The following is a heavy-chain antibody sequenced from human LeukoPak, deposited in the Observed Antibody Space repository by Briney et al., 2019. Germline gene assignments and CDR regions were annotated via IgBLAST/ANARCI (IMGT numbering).Heavy chain of an antibody. J-gene: IGHJ4*02. CDR1: GYTFTSYY. V-gene: IGHV1-46*01. CDR2: INPSGGST. Sequence: GASVKVSCKASGYTFTSYYMHWVRQAPGQGLEWMGIINPSGGSTSYAQEFQGRVTMTRDTSTSTVYMELSSLRSEDTAVYYCARVRGAYYDSSGYFFDYWGQGTLVTVSS. CDR3: ARVRGAYYDSSGYFFDY. D-gene: IGHD3-22*01.